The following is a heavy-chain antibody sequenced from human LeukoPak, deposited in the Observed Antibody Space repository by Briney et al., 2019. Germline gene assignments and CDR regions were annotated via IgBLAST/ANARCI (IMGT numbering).Heavy chain of an antibody. CDR3: AHFHKIFYDTCPYRLFDC. CDR1: GFSLSSSGVG. J-gene: IGHJ4*02. CDR2: IFWDDDK. V-gene: IGHV2-5*02. D-gene: IGHD3-22*01. Sequence: SGPTLVEPTQTLTLTWSFSGFSLSSSGVGVGWFRQPPGKALEWLAVIFWDDDKRYSPSLKTRLAITKDTSKNQVVLTMTNMDPVDTARSCWAHFHKIFYDTCPYRLFDCWGQGTLVTVSS.